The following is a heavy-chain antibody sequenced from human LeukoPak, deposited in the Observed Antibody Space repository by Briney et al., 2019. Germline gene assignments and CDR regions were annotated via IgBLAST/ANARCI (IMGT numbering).Heavy chain of an antibody. V-gene: IGHV3-53*01. CDR1: GFTVSSNY. Sequence: GGSLRLSCAASGFTVSSNYMSWVRQAPGKGLEWVSVIYSGGSTYYADSVKGRFTISRDNSKNTLYLQMNGLRAEDTAVYYCARESGFYYMDVWGKGTTVTVSS. J-gene: IGHJ6*03. D-gene: IGHD3-3*01. CDR2: IYSGGST. CDR3: ARESGFYYMDV.